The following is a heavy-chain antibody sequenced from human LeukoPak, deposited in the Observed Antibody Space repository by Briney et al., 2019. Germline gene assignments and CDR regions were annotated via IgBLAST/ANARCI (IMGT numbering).Heavy chain of an antibody. CDR3: ARDQFGELVVCTFHI. CDR2: IWYDGSNK. Sequence: GGSLRLSCAASGFTFSSYGMHWVRQAPGKGLEWVAVIWYDGSNKYYADSVKGRFTISRDNSKNTLYLQMNSLRAEDTAEYYCARDQFGELVVCTFHIWGQGTMVTVSS. D-gene: IGHD3-10*01. J-gene: IGHJ3*02. V-gene: IGHV3-33*01. CDR1: GFTFSSYG.